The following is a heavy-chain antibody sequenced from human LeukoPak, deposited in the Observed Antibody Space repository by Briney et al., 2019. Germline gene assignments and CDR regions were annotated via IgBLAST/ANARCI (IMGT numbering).Heavy chain of an antibody. V-gene: IGHV3-23*01. CDR1: GFTFSSYA. J-gene: IGHJ3*01. CDR2: ISGSGGST. CDR3: AKDESGSYWVGAFDV. Sequence: GGSLRLSCAASGFTFSSYAMSWVRQAPGKGLEWVSAISGSGGSTYYADSVKGRFTISRDNSKNTLYLQMNSLRAEDTAVYYCAKDESGSYWVGAFDVWGQGTMVTVSS. D-gene: IGHD1-26*01.